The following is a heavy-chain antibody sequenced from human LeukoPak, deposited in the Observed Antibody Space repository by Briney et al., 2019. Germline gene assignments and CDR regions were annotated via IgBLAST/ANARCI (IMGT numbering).Heavy chain of an antibody. CDR1: GGSISSGSYY. D-gene: IGHD1-26*01. J-gene: IGHJ3*02. V-gene: IGHV4-61*02. CDR3: ARELGYSGSYRDAFDI. Sequence: SQTLSPTCTVSGGSISSGSYYWSWIRQPAGKGLEWIWRIYTSGSTNYNPSLKSRVTISVDTSKNQFSLKLSSVTAADTAVYYCARELGYSGSYRDAFDIWGQGTMVTVSS. CDR2: IYTSGST.